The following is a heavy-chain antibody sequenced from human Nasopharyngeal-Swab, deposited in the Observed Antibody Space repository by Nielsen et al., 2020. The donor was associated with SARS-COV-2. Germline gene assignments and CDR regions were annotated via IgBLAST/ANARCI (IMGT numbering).Heavy chain of an antibody. CDR2: INAGNGNT. CDR3: ARDGYYDYVWGSSTSYFDY. V-gene: IGHV1-3*01. Sequence: WVRQVPGQRLEWMGWINAGNGNTKYSQKFQGRVTITRDTSASTAYMDLSSLRSEDTAVYYCARDGYYDYVWGSSTSYFDYWGQGTLVTVSS. D-gene: IGHD3-16*01. J-gene: IGHJ4*02.